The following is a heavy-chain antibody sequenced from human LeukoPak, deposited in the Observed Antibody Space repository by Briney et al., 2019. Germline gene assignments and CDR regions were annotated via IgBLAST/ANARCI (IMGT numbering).Heavy chain of an antibody. D-gene: IGHD6-13*01. J-gene: IGHJ4*02. CDR1: GYTFTSYD. V-gene: IGHV1-8*01. CDR3: ARFGRYSSSYDY. CDR2: MNPNSGNT. Sequence: ASVKVSCKASGYTFTSYDINWVRQATGQGLEWMGWMNPNSGNTGYAQKFQGRVTMTRNTSISTAYMELSSLRSEDTAVYYCARFGRYSSSYDYWGQGTLITVSS.